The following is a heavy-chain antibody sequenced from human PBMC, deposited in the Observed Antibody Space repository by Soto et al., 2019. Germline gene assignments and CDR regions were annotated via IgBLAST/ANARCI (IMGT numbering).Heavy chain of an antibody. Sequence: PGGSLRLSCAASGFTFSSYAMSWVRQAPGKGLEWVSAISGSGGSTYYADSVKGRFTISRDNSKNTLYLQMNSLRAEDTAVYYCAKDWAVGATRPSAFDIWGQGTMVTVSS. J-gene: IGHJ3*02. CDR1: GFTFSSYA. CDR2: ISGSGGST. CDR3: AKDWAVGATRPSAFDI. V-gene: IGHV3-23*01. D-gene: IGHD1-26*01.